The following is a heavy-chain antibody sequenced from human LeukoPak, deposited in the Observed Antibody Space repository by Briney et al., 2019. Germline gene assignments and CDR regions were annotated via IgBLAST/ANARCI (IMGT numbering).Heavy chain of an antibody. D-gene: IGHD3-22*01. CDR2: IGRTSIDK. CDR3: VRGDSRED. V-gene: IGHV3-21*01. CDR1: GFSFSSYT. J-gene: IGHJ4*02. Sequence: GGALRLSCAPSGFSFSSYTLHCVRPAPGGGVEWISSIGRTSIDKYYAASVRGRFTISRDNAKNSLYVQMGSLRADDTAVYYCVRGDSREDWGQGTLVTVSS.